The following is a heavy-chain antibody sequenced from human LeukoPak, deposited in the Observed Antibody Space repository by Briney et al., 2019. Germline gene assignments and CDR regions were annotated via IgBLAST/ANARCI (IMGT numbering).Heavy chain of an antibody. J-gene: IGHJ3*02. D-gene: IGHD3-10*01. CDR1: GFSFTNTW. CDR3: ATEGGSGSYYGDDAFDM. Sequence: GGSLRLSCEASGFSFTNTWMSWVRQAPGKGLEWVGRVKSKADDGTTDYAAPVQGRFTISRDDSKNTLSLQMNSLKTEDTAVYYCATEGGSGSYYGDDAFDMWGQGTMVTVSS. V-gene: IGHV3-15*01. CDR2: VKSKADDGTT.